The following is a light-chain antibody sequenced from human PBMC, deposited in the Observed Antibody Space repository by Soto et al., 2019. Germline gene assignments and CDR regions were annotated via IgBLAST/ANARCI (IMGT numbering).Light chain of an antibody. CDR2: DAS. V-gene: IGKV1-5*01. J-gene: IGKJ2*01. Sequence: DIQMTQSPSTLSASVGDRVTITGRASQSITIWLAWYQQKAGKAPKLLIYDASTLENSVPLRFSGSGSGTEFTLTISGLQPDDFATCCSQQYNTYSYTFGQGTKLEIK. CDR1: QSITIW. CDR3: QQYNTYSYT.